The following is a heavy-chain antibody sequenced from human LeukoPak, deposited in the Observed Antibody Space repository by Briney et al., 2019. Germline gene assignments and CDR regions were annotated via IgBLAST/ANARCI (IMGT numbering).Heavy chain of an antibody. J-gene: IGHJ4*02. V-gene: IGHV3-21*04. Sequence: PGGSLRLSCAASGFTFSSYSMNWVRQAPGKGLEWVSSISSSSSYIYYADSVKGRFAISRDNAKNSLFLQMNSLRAEDTAFYYCARDTRIAVAGDFDFWGLGTLVIVSS. CDR2: ISSSSSYI. CDR1: GFTFSSYS. CDR3: ARDTRIAVAGDFDF. D-gene: IGHD6-19*01.